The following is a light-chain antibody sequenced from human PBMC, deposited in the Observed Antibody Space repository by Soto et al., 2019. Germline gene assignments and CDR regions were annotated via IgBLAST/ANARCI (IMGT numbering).Light chain of an antibody. CDR3: QQYGSSGT. J-gene: IGKJ1*01. V-gene: IGKV3-20*01. Sequence: SVLTQYTGTLSLSPWERATLSCRASQRVSNNYLAWYQQKPGQAPMLLIYGASNRATGIPDRFSGSGSGTDFTLTISRLEPEDFAVYYCQQYGSSGTFGQGTKVDIK. CDR1: QRVSNNY. CDR2: GAS.